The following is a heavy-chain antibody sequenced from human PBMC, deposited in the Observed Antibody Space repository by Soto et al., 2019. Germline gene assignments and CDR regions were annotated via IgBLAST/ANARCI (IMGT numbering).Heavy chain of an antibody. CDR1: GFPFNTYA. J-gene: IGHJ4*02. CDR3: AKASAYEYVWGSYRYYFNC. Sequence: SGGSLRLSCEASGFPFNTYAMSWVRQAPGKGLEWVSGISGSGDRTHYIDSVKGRFTISRDNFKNMLYLQMNSLRAEDTAVYYCAKASAYEYVWGSYRYYFNCWGQGIVVTV. V-gene: IGHV3-23*01. CDR2: ISGSGDRT. D-gene: IGHD3-16*02.